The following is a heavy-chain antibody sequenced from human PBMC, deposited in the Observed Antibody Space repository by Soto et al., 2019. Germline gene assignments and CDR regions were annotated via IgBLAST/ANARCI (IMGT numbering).Heavy chain of an antibody. D-gene: IGHD4-17*01. CDR2: IYYSGSP. Sequence: SETLSLTCSVSGGSVSSGDYYWSWIRQPPGKGLEWIGNIYYSGSPFYNPSLKSRVTISLDTSKNQFSLKLSSVSAADTAVYYCARVRSYGMDVWGQGTTVTVSS. CDR1: GGSVSSGDYY. J-gene: IGHJ6*02. CDR3: ARVRSYGMDV. V-gene: IGHV4-30-4*01.